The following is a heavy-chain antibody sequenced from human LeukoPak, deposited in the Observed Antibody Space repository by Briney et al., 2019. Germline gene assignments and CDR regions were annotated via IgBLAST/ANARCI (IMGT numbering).Heavy chain of an antibody. D-gene: IGHD3-10*01. CDR3: ARDLMYYYGSGSSHCFDY. V-gene: IGHV3-20*04. CDR1: GFTFDDYG. J-gene: IGHJ4*02. Sequence: GRSLRLSCAASGFTFDDYGMSWVRQAPGKGLEWVSGINWNGGSTGYADSVKGRFTISRDNAKNSLYLQMNSLRAEDTALYYCARDLMYYYGSGSSHCFDYWGQGTLVTVSS. CDR2: INWNGGST.